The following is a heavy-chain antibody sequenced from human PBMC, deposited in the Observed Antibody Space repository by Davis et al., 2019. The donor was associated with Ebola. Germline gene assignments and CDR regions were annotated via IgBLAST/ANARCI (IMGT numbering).Heavy chain of an antibody. CDR2: ISGSGGST. CDR3: AKDGELSH. V-gene: IGHV3-23*01. D-gene: IGHD3-10*01. Sequence: GGSLRLSCVTSGFTFSTSAMNWVRQAPGMGLEWVSTISGSGGSTYYGDSVKGRFTISRDNSKNTLYLQMNSLRAEDTAVYYCAKDGELSHWGQGTLVTVSS. CDR1: GFTFSTSA. J-gene: IGHJ4*02.